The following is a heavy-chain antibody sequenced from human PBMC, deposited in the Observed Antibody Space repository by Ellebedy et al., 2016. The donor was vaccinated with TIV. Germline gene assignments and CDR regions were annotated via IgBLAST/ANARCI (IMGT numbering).Heavy chain of an antibody. CDR1: GFTFSSYW. Sequence: GGSLRLXXAASGFTFSSYWMQWVRQAPGKGLEWVANIKQDGSAKYYVDSVKGRFTISRDNAKNSGYLQMNNLRAEDAAVYYCARRYMDVWGRGTTVTVSS. CDR3: ARRYMDV. V-gene: IGHV3-7*01. CDR2: IKQDGSAK. J-gene: IGHJ6*03.